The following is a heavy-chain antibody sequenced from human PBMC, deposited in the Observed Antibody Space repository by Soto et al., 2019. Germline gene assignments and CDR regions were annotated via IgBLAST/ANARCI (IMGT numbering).Heavy chain of an antibody. CDR3: ARTKCSGGSCYSWSLDY. D-gene: IGHD2-15*01. V-gene: IGHV4-31*03. J-gene: IGHJ4*02. CDR1: GGSITTGGYY. CDR2: RYYSEST. Sequence: SETLSLTCTVSGGSITTGGYYWSWIRQLPGKGLEWIGHRYYSESTYYNPSLKSRVSISLDTSKSQFSLKLSFVTAADTAMYYCARTKCSGGSCYSWSLDYWGQGTPVTVPS.